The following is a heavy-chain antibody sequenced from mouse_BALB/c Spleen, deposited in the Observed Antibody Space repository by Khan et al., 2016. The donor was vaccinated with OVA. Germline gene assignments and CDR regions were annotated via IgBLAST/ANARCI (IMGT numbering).Heavy chain of an antibody. Sequence: VQLKESGPGLVKPSQSLSLTCTVTGYSITSDYAWNWIRQFPGNKLEWMGYINYSGSTNYNPALKSRISITRDTSKNQFFLQLNSVTTADTATYYCARDGSRNTYAINYWGQGTSLTVSS. D-gene: IGHD2-3*01. V-gene: IGHV3-2*02. CDR1: GYSITSDYA. CDR2: INYSGST. J-gene: IGHJ4*01. CDR3: ARDGSRNTYAINY.